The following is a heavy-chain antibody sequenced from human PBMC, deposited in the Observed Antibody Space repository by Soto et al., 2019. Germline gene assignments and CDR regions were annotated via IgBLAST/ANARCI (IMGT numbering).Heavy chain of an antibody. J-gene: IGHJ4*02. CDR1: GYAISSGYY. Sequence: SETLSLTCAVSGYAISSGYYWGWIRQPPGKGLEWIGSFYHGGSSYFNPSLKSRVTMSVDTSKNQFSLKLSSVTAADTAVYFCARVLMVTTRSGNSYYFDHWGQGTLVTVSS. D-gene: IGHD4-17*01. V-gene: IGHV4-38-2*01. CDR3: ARVLMVTTRSGNSYYFDH. CDR2: FYHGGSS.